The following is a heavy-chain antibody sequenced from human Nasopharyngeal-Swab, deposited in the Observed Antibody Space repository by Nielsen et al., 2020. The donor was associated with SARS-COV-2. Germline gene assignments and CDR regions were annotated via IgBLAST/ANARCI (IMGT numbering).Heavy chain of an antibody. CDR2: IYYSGSN. CDR3: ATSTISNLYYYYGMDV. Sequence: SETLSLSCTVSGGTISSYYWSWIRQPPGKGLEWIGYIYYSGSNNYNPSLKSRVTITVDTSKNQFSLKLSSVTAADTAVYYCATSTISNLYYYYGMDVWGQGTTVTVSS. D-gene: IGHD3-9*01. J-gene: IGHJ6*02. V-gene: IGHV4-59*01. CDR1: GGTISSYY.